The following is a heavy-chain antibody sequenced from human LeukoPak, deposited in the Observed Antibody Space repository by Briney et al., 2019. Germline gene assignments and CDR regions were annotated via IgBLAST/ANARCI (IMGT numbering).Heavy chain of an antibody. J-gene: IGHJ4*02. D-gene: IGHD2-21*02. CDR3: ARAFVVVTAPFDY. V-gene: IGHV1-69*04. CDR1: GGTFISYA. Sequence: GASVKVSCKASGGTFISYAISWVRQAPGQGLEWMGRIIPIFGIANYAQKFQGRVTITADKSTSTAYMELSSLRSEDTAVYYCARAFVVVTAPFDYWGQGTLVTVSS. CDR2: IIPIFGIA.